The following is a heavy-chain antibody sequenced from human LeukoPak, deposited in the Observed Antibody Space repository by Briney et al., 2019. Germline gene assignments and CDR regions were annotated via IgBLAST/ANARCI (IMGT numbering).Heavy chain of an antibody. CDR3: ARPLRPGLFDY. J-gene: IGHJ4*02. CDR2: INHSGST. CDR1: GGSFSGYY. V-gene: IGHV4-34*01. D-gene: IGHD4-17*01. Sequence: SETLSLTCAVYGGSFSGYYWSWIRQPPGKGLEWIGEINHSGSTNYNPTLKSRVTISVDTSKNQLPLKLSSVAAADTAVYYCARPLRPGLFDYWGQGTLVTVSS.